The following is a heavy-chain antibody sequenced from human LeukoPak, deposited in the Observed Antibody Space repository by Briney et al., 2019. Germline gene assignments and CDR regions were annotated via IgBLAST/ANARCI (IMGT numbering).Heavy chain of an antibody. D-gene: IGHD1-1*01. CDR1: GFTFTNFE. Sequence: PGGSLRLSCAASGFTFTNFEMNWVRQAPGKGLEWVSYISYSGSTTSYADSVKGRFTISRDNAKNSLYLQMNSLRDEDTAMYYCARDRNWAFDYWGQGTLVTVSS. CDR2: ISYSGSTT. J-gene: IGHJ4*02. V-gene: IGHV3-48*03. CDR3: ARDRNWAFDY.